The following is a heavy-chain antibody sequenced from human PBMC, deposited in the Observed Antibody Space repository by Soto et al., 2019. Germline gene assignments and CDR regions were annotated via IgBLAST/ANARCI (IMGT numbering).Heavy chain of an antibody. J-gene: IGHJ6*02. CDR2: IIPIFGTA. Sequence: ASVKVSCKASGGTFSSYAISWVRQAPGQGLEWMGGIIPIFGTANYAQKFQGRVTITADESTSTAYMELSSLRSEDTAVYYRARAHDSSWYFADFIGGYYYGMDVWGQGTTVTVSS. CDR3: ARAHDSSWYFADFIGGYYYGMDV. V-gene: IGHV1-69*13. D-gene: IGHD6-13*01. CDR1: GGTFSSYA.